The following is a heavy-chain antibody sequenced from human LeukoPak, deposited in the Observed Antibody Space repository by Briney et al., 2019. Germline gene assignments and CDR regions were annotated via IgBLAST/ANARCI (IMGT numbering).Heavy chain of an antibody. CDR3: AKDGIPDIVVVPAAMDY. D-gene: IGHD2-2*01. CDR1: GFTFSSYA. V-gene: IGHV3-23*01. J-gene: IGHJ4*02. Sequence: PGGSLRLSCAASGFTFSSYAMSWVRQAPGKGLEWVSAISGSGGSTYYADSVKGRFTISRDNSKNTLYLQMNSLRAEDTAVYYCAKDGIPDIVVVPAAMDYWGQGTLVTVSS. CDR2: ISGSGGST.